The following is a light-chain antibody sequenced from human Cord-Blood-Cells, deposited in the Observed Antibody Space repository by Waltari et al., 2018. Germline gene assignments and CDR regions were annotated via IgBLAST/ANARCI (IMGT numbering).Light chain of an antibody. CDR1: QDMSND. V-gene: IGKV1-33*01. CDR3: LRYDNLPYN. CDR2: DAS. Sequence: DIQMTQSPSSLSACVGDRVTITCQASQDMSNDVNWYQQKPGKAPKILSYDASNLETGVPSRLSGSGSGTDFTLTISRLQPEDIETYYCLRYDNLPYNFGQGIRLEIK. J-gene: IGKJ2*01.